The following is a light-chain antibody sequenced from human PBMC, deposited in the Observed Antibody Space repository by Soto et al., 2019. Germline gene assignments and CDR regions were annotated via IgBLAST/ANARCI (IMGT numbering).Light chain of an antibody. CDR1: QSISSW. CDR2: TAS. CDR3: QRYNTYPYT. V-gene: IGKV1-5*03. Sequence: DIQMTQSPSTLSASVGDRVTITCRASQSISSWLAWYQQKPGEAPKLLIYTASSLQSGVPSRFSGSGSGTEFTLTISSLQHDDFATYYCQRYNTYPYTFGQGTKLEIK. J-gene: IGKJ2*01.